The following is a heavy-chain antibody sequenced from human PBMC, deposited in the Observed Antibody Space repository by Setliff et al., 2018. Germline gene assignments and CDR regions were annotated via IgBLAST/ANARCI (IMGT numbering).Heavy chain of an antibody. D-gene: IGHD6-13*01. J-gene: IGHJ6*02. V-gene: IGHV4-39*07. CDR1: GGSISSSSYY. CDR3: ARVLAAAGYYDYGMDV. CDR2: IYYSGST. Sequence: SETLSLTCTVSGGSISSSSYYWGWIRQPPGKGLEWIGSIYYSGSTYYNPSLKSRVTISVDTSKNQFSLKLSSVTAADTAVYYCARVLAAAGYYDYGMDVWGQGTTVTVSS.